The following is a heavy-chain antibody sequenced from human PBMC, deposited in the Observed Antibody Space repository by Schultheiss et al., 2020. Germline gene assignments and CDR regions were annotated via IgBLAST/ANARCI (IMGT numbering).Heavy chain of an antibody. CDR2: IWNADGGT. D-gene: IGHD5-24*01. Sequence: GGSLRLSCAASGFTLNSHAMSWVRQAPGKGLEWVSTIWNADGGTFYADSVKGRFTISRDDSKNMLFLQMNSLRTDDTALYYCTKPDGGSRQGGERWGQGSLVTVSS. CDR1: GFTLNSHA. CDR3: TKPDGGSRQGGER. V-gene: IGHV3-23*01. J-gene: IGHJ4*02.